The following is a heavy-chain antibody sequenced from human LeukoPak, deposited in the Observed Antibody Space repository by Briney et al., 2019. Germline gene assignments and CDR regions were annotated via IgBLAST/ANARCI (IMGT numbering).Heavy chain of an antibody. Sequence: GASVKVSCKASGYTFTSYAMHWVRQAPGQRLEWMGWINAGNGNTKYSQKFQGRVTMTRNTSISTAYMELSSLRSEDTAVYYCARGKFIAARGFTTNYHYGMDVWGQGTTVTVSS. CDR2: INAGNGNT. D-gene: IGHD6-6*01. V-gene: IGHV1-3*01. CDR1: GYTFTSYA. CDR3: ARGKFIAARGFTTNYHYGMDV. J-gene: IGHJ6*02.